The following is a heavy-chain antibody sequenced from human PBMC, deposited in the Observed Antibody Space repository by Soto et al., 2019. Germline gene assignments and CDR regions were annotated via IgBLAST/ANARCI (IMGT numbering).Heavy chain of an antibody. D-gene: IGHD2-8*01. Sequence: PGGSLSLSCAASGFTFSSYAMSWVRQAPGKGLEWVSAISGSGGSTYYADSVTGRFTISRDNSKNTLYLQMNSLRAEDTAVYYCAKDRRVDCTNGVCYSMIVVVTRGYYFDYWGQGTLVTVSS. CDR3: AKDRRVDCTNGVCYSMIVVVTRGYYFDY. CDR2: ISGSGGST. CDR1: GFTFSSYA. V-gene: IGHV3-23*01. J-gene: IGHJ4*02.